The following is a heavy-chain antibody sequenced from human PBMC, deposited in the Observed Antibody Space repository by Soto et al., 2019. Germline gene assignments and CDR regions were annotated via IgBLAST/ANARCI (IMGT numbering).Heavy chain of an antibody. J-gene: IGHJ6*02. D-gene: IGHD2-2*01. CDR2: ISYDGSNK. V-gene: IGHV3-30-3*01. CDR3: ATTISAPPYCSSTSCYLTGMDV. Sequence: GGSMRLSCAASGFTCSSYAMHWVRQAPGKGLEWVAVISYDGSNKYYADSVKGRFTISRDNSKNALYLQRNSRRAEDTAVYYCATTISAPPYCSSTSCYLTGMDVWGQGTTVTVSS. CDR1: GFTCSSYA.